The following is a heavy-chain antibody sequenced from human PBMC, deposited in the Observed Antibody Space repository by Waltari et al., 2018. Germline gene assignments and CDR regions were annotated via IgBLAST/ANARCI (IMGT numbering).Heavy chain of an antibody. V-gene: IGHV4-31*03. CDR1: GGSIRSGGYY. J-gene: IGHJ6*02. Sequence: QVQLQESGPGLVKPSQTLSLTCTVSGGSIRSGGYYWSWIRQHPGKGLEWIGYIYHIGSTYYNPSLKSRVTISVDRSKNQFSLKLSSVTAADTAVYYCAREGVTMVRGVITKGGMDVWGQGTTVTVSS. CDR3: AREGVTMVRGVITKGGMDV. CDR2: IYHIGST. D-gene: IGHD3-10*01.